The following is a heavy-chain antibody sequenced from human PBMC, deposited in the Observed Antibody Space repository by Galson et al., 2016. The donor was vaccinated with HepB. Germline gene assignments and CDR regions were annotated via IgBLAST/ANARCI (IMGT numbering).Heavy chain of an antibody. CDR3: ATDEYSSGWYAAFDI. D-gene: IGHD6-19*01. J-gene: IGHJ3*02. Sequence: SLRLSCAASGFTFSNYAMHWVRQAPGKGLEWVAVISYDGSNKYYADSVKGRSTISRDNSKNTLYLQMNSLRAEDTAVYYCATDEYSSGWYAAFDIWGQGTMVTVSS. CDR1: GFTFSNYA. V-gene: IGHV3-30*03. CDR2: ISYDGSNK.